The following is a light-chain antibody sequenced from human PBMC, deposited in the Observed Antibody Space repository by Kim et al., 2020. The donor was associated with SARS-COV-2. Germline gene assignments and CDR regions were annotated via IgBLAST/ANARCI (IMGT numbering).Light chain of an antibody. Sequence: EIVLTQSPVTLSLSPGERATLSCRASQSVSSYLSWYQQRPGQAPRLLIYDASNRATGIPARFSGSGSGTDFTLTISSLEPEDFVLYYCHQRSDWPWTFGQGTKVDIK. CDR2: DAS. CDR3: HQRSDWPWT. CDR1: QSVSSY. V-gene: IGKV3-11*01. J-gene: IGKJ1*01.